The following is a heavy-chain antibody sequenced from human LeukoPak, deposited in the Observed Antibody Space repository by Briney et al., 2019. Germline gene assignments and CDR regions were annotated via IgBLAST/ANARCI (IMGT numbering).Heavy chain of an antibody. J-gene: IGHJ3*02. Sequence: GGSLRLSCAASGFTFSSYAMSWVRQAPGKGLEWVSAISGSGGSTYYADSVKGRFTISRDNSKNTLYLQMNSLRAEDTAVYYWEKEKQGLVLISDGFDIWGQGTMVTVSS. D-gene: IGHD6-19*01. CDR3: EKEKQGLVLISDGFDI. V-gene: IGHV3-23*01. CDR2: ISGSGGST. CDR1: GFTFSSYA.